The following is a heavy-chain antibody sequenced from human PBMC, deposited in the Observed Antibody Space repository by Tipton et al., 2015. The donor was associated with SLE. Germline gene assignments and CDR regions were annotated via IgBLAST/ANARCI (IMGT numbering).Heavy chain of an antibody. J-gene: IGHJ4*02. CDR3: AKDATYYYGSGNYDY. Sequence: SLRLSCSASGFTSGDYAMSWVRQAPGKGLEWVANIKQDGSEKNYVDSVKGRFTISRDNAKNSLYLQMNSLRAEDTAVYYCAKDATYYYGSGNYDYWGQGTLVTVSS. V-gene: IGHV3-7*01. CDR2: IKQDGSEK. CDR1: GFTSGDYA. D-gene: IGHD3-10*01.